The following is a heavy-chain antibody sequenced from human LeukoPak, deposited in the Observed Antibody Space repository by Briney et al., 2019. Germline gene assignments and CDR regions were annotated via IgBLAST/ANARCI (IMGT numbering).Heavy chain of an antibody. CDR3: ARDRSSGWYSLFDH. D-gene: IGHD6-19*01. V-gene: IGHV4-31*03. Sequence: PSETLSLTCTVSGGSISSVGYYWSWIRQHPGKGLEWIGYIYYSGSTYYNPSLKSRVTISVDPSKHQFSLKLSSVTAADTAVYYCARDRSSGWYSLFDHWGQGTLVTVSS. CDR1: GGSISSVGYY. J-gene: IGHJ5*02. CDR2: IYYSGST.